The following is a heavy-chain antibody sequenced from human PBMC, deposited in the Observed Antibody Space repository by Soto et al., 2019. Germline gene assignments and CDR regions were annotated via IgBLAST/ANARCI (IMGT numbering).Heavy chain of an antibody. J-gene: IGHJ6*02. CDR1: GFTFSSYA. CDR3: ARDGGAVARIDYYGMDV. V-gene: IGHV3-30-3*01. D-gene: IGHD6-19*01. CDR2: ISYDGSNK. Sequence: QVQLVESGGGVVQPGRSLRLSCAASGFTFSSYAMHWVRQAPGKGLEWVAVISYDGSNKYYADSVKGRFTISRDNSKNTLDLQMNSLRAEDTAVYYCARDGGAVARIDYYGMDVWGQGTTVTVSS.